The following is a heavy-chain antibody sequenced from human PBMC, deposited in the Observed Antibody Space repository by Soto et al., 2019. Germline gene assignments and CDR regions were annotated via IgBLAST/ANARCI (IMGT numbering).Heavy chain of an antibody. Sequence: QVQLVESGGGVVQPGRSLRLSCAASGFTFSSYGMHWVRQAPGKGLEWVAVISYDGSNKYYADSVKGRFTISRDNSKNTLYLQMNRLRAEDTAVYYCAKDYPLGRAFDIWGQGTMVTVSS. V-gene: IGHV3-30*18. CDR3: AKDYPLGRAFDI. CDR2: ISYDGSNK. D-gene: IGHD6-6*01. J-gene: IGHJ3*02. CDR1: GFTFSSYG.